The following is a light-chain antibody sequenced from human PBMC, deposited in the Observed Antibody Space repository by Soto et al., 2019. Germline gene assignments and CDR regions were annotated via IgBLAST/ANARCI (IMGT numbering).Light chain of an antibody. J-gene: IGKJ4*01. CDR2: SAS. V-gene: IGKV1-12*01. Sequence: DIQMTQSPSSVSASVGDRVTISCRASQGISSLLAWYQQKPGKAPNLLIYSASTLQSGVPSRFSGSGSGPAFTLTISSLQPEDFATYYWLQADSFPLTFGGGTKVEIK. CDR1: QGISSL. CDR3: LQADSFPLT.